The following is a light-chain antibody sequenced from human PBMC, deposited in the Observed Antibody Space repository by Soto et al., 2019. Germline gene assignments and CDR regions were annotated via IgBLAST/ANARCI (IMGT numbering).Light chain of an antibody. V-gene: IGLV2-8*01. J-gene: IGLJ1*01. Sequence: QSALTQPPSASGSPGQSVTISCTGTSSDVGGYNYVSWFQQHPGKAPKLMIYEVFKRPSGVPDRFSGPKSGNTASLTVSGLQAEDEADYCCRSYAGSNNFEVFGTGSKVTVL. CDR2: EVF. CDR3: RSYAGSNNFEV. CDR1: SSDVGGYNY.